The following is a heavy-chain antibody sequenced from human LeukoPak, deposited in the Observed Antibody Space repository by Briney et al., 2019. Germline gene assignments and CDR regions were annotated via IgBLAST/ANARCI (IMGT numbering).Heavy chain of an antibody. J-gene: IGHJ3*02. CDR1: GFTFSSYA. D-gene: IGHD6-19*01. CDR3: ARGYSGGWYGSRPFLHDAFDI. Sequence: GGSLRLSCAASGFTFSSYALHWVRQAPGKGLEWLAVISFDGSNKYYADSVKGRFTISRDNSKNTLYLQTNSLRPEDTAVYYCARGYSGGWYGSRPFLHDAFDIWGQGTMVTVSS. CDR2: ISFDGSNK. V-gene: IGHV3-30*04.